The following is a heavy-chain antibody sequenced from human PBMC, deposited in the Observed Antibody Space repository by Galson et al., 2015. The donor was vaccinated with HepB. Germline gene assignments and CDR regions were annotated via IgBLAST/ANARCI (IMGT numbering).Heavy chain of an antibody. Sequence: SLRLSCAASGFTFSSYGMHWVRQAPGKGLEWVAVIWYDGSNKYYADSVKGRFTISRDNSKNTLYLQMNSLRAEDTAVYYCARDRGVDGGMDVWGQGTTVTVSS. CDR2: IWYDGSNK. CDR1: GFTFSSYG. CDR3: ARDRGVDGGMDV. V-gene: IGHV3-33*01. D-gene: IGHD3-10*01. J-gene: IGHJ6*02.